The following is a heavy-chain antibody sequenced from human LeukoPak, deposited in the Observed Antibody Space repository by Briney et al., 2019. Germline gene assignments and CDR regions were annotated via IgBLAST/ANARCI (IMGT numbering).Heavy chain of an antibody. CDR2: ISYSGSS. CDR3: VRDDYGDYTRRFDP. J-gene: IGHJ5*02. CDR1: GGSISSSRYY. Sequence: SEALSLTCTVSGGSISSSRYYWGWIRQPPGKGLEGIASISYSGSSYYNPSHKSRVTISVDTSKNQVSLQLSSVTAADTAVYYCVRDDYGDYTRRFDPWGQGTLVTVSS. D-gene: IGHD4-17*01. V-gene: IGHV4-39*07.